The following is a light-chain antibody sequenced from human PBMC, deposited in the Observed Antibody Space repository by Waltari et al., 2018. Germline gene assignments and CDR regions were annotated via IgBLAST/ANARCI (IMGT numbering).Light chain of an antibody. Sequence: QSALTQPASVSGSPGHSITISCTGTSSDVGGYDYVSWYQQHPGKAPKLMIYDVSNRPSGVSNRFSGSKSGNTASPTISGLQAEDEADYYCNSYTSSSTLVFGGGTKLTVL. J-gene: IGLJ2*01. CDR3: NSYTSSSTLV. V-gene: IGLV2-14*03. CDR1: SSDVGGYDY. CDR2: DVS.